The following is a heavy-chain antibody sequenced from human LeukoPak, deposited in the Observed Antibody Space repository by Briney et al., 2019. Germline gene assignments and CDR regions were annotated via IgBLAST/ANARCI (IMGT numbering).Heavy chain of an antibody. D-gene: IGHD2-21*01. J-gene: IGHJ6*02. CDR3: ARNVASNYYYFYCMDV. CDR1: GDSVSSNSAA. Sequence: SQTLSLTCAISGDSVSSNSAAWNWIRQSPSRGLEWLGSPYYRSKWYNGYAVSVKSRITINPDTSKNQFSLQLNSLTPEDTAVYYCARNVASNYYYFYCMDVWGQGTTVTVS. V-gene: IGHV6-1*01. CDR2: PYYRSKWYN.